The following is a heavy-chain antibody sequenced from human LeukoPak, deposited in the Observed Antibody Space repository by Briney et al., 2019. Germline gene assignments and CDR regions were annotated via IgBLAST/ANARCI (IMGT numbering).Heavy chain of an antibody. D-gene: IGHD4-17*01. CDR3: GIDPNGDYIGAFDF. J-gene: IGHJ3*01. CDR1: GIAFRNYA. Sequence: PGGSLRLSCVASGIAFRNYAMTWVRQAPGKGLEGGSSITGSGTTTRYADSVKGRFTISRDNSVDTLYLQMNSLSAEDTAVYYCGIDPNGDYIGAFDFWGQGKMVTVSS. V-gene: IGHV3-23*01. CDR2: ITGSGTTT.